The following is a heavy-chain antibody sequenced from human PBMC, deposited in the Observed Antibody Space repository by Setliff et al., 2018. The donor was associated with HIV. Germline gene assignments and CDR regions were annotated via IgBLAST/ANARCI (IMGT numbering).Heavy chain of an antibody. V-gene: IGHV3-30*18. Sequence: PGGSLRLSCAASGFNFRSYSLHWVRQAPGEGLEWVAVISYDGTTAYYADSVKGRFTASRDNSKDTLYLQMNSLRAEDTAVYYCAKCGGTCWHNFFGPWGQGTLVTVSS. CDR3: AKCGGTCWHNFFGP. CDR1: GFNFRSYS. J-gene: IGHJ5*02. CDR2: ISYDGTTA. D-gene: IGHD2-15*01.